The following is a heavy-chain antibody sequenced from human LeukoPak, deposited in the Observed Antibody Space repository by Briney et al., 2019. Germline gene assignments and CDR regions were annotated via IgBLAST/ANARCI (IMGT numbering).Heavy chain of an antibody. CDR3: AREADDSSGYYSYFDY. CDR1: GFTDSSNY. CDR2: IYSGGST. D-gene: IGHD3-22*01. J-gene: IGHJ4*01. Sequence: GGSLRLSCAASGFTDSSNYMSWVRQAPGKGLEWVSVIYSGGSTYYADSVKGRFTISRDNSKNTLYLQMNSLRAEDTAVYYCAREADDSSGYYSYFDYWGQGTLVTVSS. V-gene: IGHV3-53*01.